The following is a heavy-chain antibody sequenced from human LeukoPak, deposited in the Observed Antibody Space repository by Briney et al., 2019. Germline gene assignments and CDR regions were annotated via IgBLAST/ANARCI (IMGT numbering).Heavy chain of an antibody. CDR3: ARDGYSGFDF. D-gene: IGHD5-12*01. Sequence: GGSLRLSCAASGFTFSSYEMDWVRHAPGKGLVWVSHINSDGSSTSYADSVKGRFTISRDNAKNTLSLQMNSLRAEDTAVYYCARDGYSGFDFWGQGTLVTVSS. CDR2: INSDGSST. V-gene: IGHV3-74*01. J-gene: IGHJ4*02. CDR1: GFTFSSYE.